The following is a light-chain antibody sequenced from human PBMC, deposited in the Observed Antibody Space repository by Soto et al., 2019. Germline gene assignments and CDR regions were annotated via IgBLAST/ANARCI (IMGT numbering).Light chain of an antibody. CDR2: DAS. CDR1: QSISNS. J-gene: IGKJ5*01. CDR3: QQRGEWPPGAT. V-gene: IGKV3-11*01. Sequence: EIVLPQYPATLSLSAGERATLSCMASQSISNSLAWYQQKPGQAPRLLIYDASNRATGIPARFSGSGSGTDFTLTISSLEPEDFAVYYCQQRGEWPPGATFGQGTRLEIK.